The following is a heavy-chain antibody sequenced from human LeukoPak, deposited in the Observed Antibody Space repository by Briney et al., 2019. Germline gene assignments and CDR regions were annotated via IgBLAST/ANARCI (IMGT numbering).Heavy chain of an antibody. CDR1: GFTFSSYW. V-gene: IGHV3-7*01. J-gene: IGHJ4*02. CDR2: IKQDGSEK. CDR3: ARDHGYCANGVCYMQNDY. D-gene: IGHD2-8*01. Sequence: GGSLRLSCAASGFTFSSYWMSWVRQAPGKGLEWVANIKQDGSEKYYVDSVRGRFTISRDNAKNSLYLQMNSLRAEDTAVYFCARDHGYCANGVCYMQNDYWGQGTLVTVSS.